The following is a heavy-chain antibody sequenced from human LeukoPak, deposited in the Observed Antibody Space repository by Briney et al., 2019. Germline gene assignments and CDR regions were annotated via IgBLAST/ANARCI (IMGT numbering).Heavy chain of an antibody. CDR1: GGSISSYY. V-gene: IGHV4-59*08. Sequence: SETLSLTCTVSGGSISSYYWSWIRQSPEKGLEWIGSIYHSGSTYYNPSLKSRVTISVDTSKNQFSLKLSSVTAADTAVYYCARGRSDFTYWGQGTLVTVSS. CDR3: ARGRSDFTY. J-gene: IGHJ4*02. D-gene: IGHD3-10*01. CDR2: IYHSGST.